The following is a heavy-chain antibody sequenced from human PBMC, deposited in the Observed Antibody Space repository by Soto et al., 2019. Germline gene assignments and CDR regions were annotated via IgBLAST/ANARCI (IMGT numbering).Heavy chain of an antibody. CDR1: GGTFSSYA. V-gene: IGHV1-69*13. Sequence: SVKVSCKASGGTFSSYAISWVRQAPGQGLEWMGGIIPIFGTANYAQKFQGRVTITADESTSTAYMELSSLRSEDTAVYYCARGKGAMVRGVMAMDYYYGMDVRGQGTTVTVSS. CDR2: IIPIFGTA. CDR3: ARGKGAMVRGVMAMDYYYGMDV. D-gene: IGHD3-10*01. J-gene: IGHJ6*02.